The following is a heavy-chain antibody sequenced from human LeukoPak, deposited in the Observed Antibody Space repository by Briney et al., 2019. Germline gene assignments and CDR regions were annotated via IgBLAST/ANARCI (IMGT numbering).Heavy chain of an antibody. CDR3: ARDAGYGGNSDY. CDR2: INKDGSDK. CDR1: GFTFNMYW. Sequence: GGSLRLSCAASGFTFNMYWMTWVRQASGKGLESVAYINKDGSDKYYVDSVKGRFTVSRDNAKNSLYLQMNSLRAEDTAVYYCARDAGYGGNSDYWGQGTLVTVSS. V-gene: IGHV3-7*01. D-gene: IGHD4-23*01. J-gene: IGHJ4*02.